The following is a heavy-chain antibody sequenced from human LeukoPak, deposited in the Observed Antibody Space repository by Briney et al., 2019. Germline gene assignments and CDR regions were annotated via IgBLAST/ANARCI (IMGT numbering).Heavy chain of an antibody. CDR1: GYTFISYG. J-gene: IGHJ5*02. Sequence: ASVKVSCKASGYTFISYGISWVRQAPGQGLEWMGWISAYNGNTNYAQKLQGRVTMTTDTSTSTAYMELRSLRSDDTAVYYCARDPMRIVGGRVVDNWFDPWGQGTLVTVSS. CDR2: ISAYNGNT. CDR3: ARDPMRIVGGRVVDNWFDP. V-gene: IGHV1-18*01. D-gene: IGHD1-26*01.